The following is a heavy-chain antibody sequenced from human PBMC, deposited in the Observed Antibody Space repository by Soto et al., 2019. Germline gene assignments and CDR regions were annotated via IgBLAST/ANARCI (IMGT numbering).Heavy chain of an antibody. CDR1: GYTFSMSG. CDR2: ISGYNGKT. V-gene: IGHV1-18*01. Sequence: QVQLVQSGAEVKKPGASVKVSCKSSGYTFSMSGISWVRQAPGQGLEWMGWISGYNGKTNYEQKLQDRVTMTTDTSTNMDYMELRSLRSDDTAVYYYYGMDVWGQGTTVTVSS. CDR3: YGMDV. J-gene: IGHJ6*02.